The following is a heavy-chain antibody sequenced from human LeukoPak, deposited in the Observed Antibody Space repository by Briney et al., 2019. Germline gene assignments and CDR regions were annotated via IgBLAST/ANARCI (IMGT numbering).Heavy chain of an antibody. CDR3: AGDYDFWSGHYYFDY. V-gene: IGHV3-23*01. J-gene: IGHJ4*02. Sequence: PGGSLRLSCAASGFTFSSYAMSWVRQAPGKGLEWVSAISGSGGSTYYAASVKGRFTISRDNSKNTLHLQMNSRRAEDTAVYYCAGDYDFWSGHYYFDYWGQGTLVTVSS. D-gene: IGHD3-3*01. CDR1: GFTFSSYA. CDR2: ISGSGGST.